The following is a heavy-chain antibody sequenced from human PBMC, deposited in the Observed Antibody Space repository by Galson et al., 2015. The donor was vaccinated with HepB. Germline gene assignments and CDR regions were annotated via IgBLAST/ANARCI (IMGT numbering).Heavy chain of an antibody. V-gene: IGHV3-30*04. D-gene: IGHD3-22*01. CDR2: ISYDGSNK. CDR1: GFTFSSYA. Sequence: SLRLSCAASGFTFSSYAMHWVRQAPGKGLEWVAVISYDGSNKYYADSVKGRFTISRDNSKNTLYLQMNSLRAEDTAVYYCARDGPYYDSSGYYYGLFDYWGQGTLVTVSS. J-gene: IGHJ4*02. CDR3: ARDGPYYDSSGYYYGLFDY.